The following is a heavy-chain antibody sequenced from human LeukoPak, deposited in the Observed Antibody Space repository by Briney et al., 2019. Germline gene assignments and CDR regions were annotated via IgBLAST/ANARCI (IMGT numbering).Heavy chain of an antibody. V-gene: IGHV3-53*01. D-gene: IGHD3-9*01. CDR3: ARGMISISQPLYFNY. CDR1: GFTVSSDY. Sequence: GGSLRLSCAASGFTVSSDYMSWVRQAPGKGLEWVSVIYSGGRTYYADSVKGRFTISRDNSKNTLFLQMNSLRAEDTAVYYCARGMISISQPLYFNYWGQGTLVTVSS. CDR2: IYSGGRT. J-gene: IGHJ4*02.